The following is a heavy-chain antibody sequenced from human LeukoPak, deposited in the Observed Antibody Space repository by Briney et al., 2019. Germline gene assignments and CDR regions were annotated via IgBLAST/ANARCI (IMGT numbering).Heavy chain of an antibody. CDR1: GGSFSGYY. Sequence: SETLSLTCAVYGGSFSGYYWSWIRQPPGKGLEWIGEINHSGSTNYNPSLKSRVTISVDTSKNQFSLKLSSVTAADTAVYYCARSGGLQNFDYWGQGTLVTVSS. CDR2: INHSGST. D-gene: IGHD3-16*01. J-gene: IGHJ4*02. V-gene: IGHV4-34*01. CDR3: ARSGGLQNFDY.